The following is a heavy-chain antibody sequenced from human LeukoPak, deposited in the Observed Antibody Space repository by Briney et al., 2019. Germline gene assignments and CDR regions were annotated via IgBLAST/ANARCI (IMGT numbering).Heavy chain of an antibody. Sequence: PSETLSLTCTVSGGSISSSSYNWGWIRQPPGKGLEWIASVHHSGSTYYNPSLKSRLTISVDTSKNQFSLKMSSVTAADTAVYFCARQLYVSGSYYAPMDVWGKGTTVTISS. CDR3: ARQLYVSGSYYAPMDV. D-gene: IGHD3-10*01. CDR2: VHHSGST. J-gene: IGHJ6*03. CDR1: GGSISSSSYN. V-gene: IGHV4-39*01.